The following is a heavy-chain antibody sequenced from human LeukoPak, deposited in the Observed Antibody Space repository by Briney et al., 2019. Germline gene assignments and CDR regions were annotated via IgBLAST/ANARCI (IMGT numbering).Heavy chain of an antibody. Sequence: GESLKISCKGSGYSFSSYWIGWVRQMPGKSLEWMGIIYPGDSDTRYSPSFQGQVTISADKSISTAYLQWSSLKASDTAIYYCARVHPEYYDSSGYPIFDFWGQGTLVTVSS. CDR1: GYSFSSYW. D-gene: IGHD3-22*01. V-gene: IGHV5-51*01. J-gene: IGHJ4*02. CDR2: IYPGDSDT. CDR3: ARVHPEYYDSSGYPIFDF.